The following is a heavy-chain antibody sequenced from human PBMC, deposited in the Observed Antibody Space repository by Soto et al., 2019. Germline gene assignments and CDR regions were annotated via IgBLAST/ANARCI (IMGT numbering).Heavy chain of an antibody. CDR3: AIVIAAAGDFDY. V-gene: IGHV1-18*01. CDR2: ISAYNRNT. J-gene: IGHJ4*02. CDR1: GYTFTSYG. Sequence: QVQLVQSGAEVKKPGASVKVSCKASGYTFTSYGISWVRQAPGQGLEWMGWISAYNRNTNYAQKLQGRVTMTTDTFTTTTYMELRSLSSADTAVYYCAIVIAAAGDFDYWGQGTLVTVSS. D-gene: IGHD6-13*01.